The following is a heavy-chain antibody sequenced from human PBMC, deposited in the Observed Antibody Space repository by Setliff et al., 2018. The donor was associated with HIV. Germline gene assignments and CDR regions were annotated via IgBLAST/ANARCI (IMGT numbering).Heavy chain of an antibody. V-gene: IGHV3-7*01. CDR2: IKQDGSEK. CDR3: AREYCNSTSCYGYSGDY. J-gene: IGHJ4*02. CDR1: GFTFSNYW. Sequence: GGSLRLSCAASGFTFSNYWMSWVRQAPGKGLVWVANIKQDGSEKYYVDSVKGRFTISRDNAKNSLFLQMNSLRAEDTAVYYCAREYCNSTSCYGYSGDYWGQGTLVTVSS. D-gene: IGHD2-2*01.